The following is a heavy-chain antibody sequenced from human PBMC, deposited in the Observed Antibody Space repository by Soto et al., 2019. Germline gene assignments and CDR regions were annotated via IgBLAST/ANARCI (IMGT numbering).Heavy chain of an antibody. CDR3: ARGHYSDSSGYLGENWFDP. D-gene: IGHD3-22*01. CDR1: GGSFSGYY. CDR2: INHSGST. V-gene: IGHV4-34*01. Sequence: SETLSLTCAVYGGSFSGYYWSWIRQPPGKGLEWIGEINHSGSTNYNPSLKSRVTISVDTSKNQFSLKLSSVTAADTAVYYCARGHYSDSSGYLGENWFDPRGQGTLVTVSS. J-gene: IGHJ5*02.